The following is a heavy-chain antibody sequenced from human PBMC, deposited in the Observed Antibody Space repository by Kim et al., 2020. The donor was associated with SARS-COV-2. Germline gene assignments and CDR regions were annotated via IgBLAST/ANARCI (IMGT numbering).Heavy chain of an antibody. J-gene: IGHJ6*01. Sequence: GGSLRLSCAASGFTFSSYAMSWVRQAPGKGLEWVSAFSGSGGSTYSADSVKRRITICRDNSKTTLHLKMNSLSAEDTAVYCCARLYSGYDPLASYG. CDR2: FSGSGGST. CDR3: ARLYSGYDPLASYG. D-gene: IGHD5-12*01. V-gene: IGHV3-23*01. CDR1: GFTFSSYA.